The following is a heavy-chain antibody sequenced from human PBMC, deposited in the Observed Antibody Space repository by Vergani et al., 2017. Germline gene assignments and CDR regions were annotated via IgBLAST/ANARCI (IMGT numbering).Heavy chain of an antibody. CDR2: ISHDGNKK. J-gene: IGHJ6*03. CDR3: AKDPRLKEDYYYYYMDV. CDR1: GFTFSSSS. Sequence: VQVVESGGGLVQPGGSLRLSCAASGFTFSSSSMHWVRQAPGKGLEWVAVISHDGNKKYYVDSVKGRFTISRDNSKNTLYLYMNSLRADDTAVYYCAKDPRLKEDYYYYYMDVWGKGTTVTVSS. V-gene: IGHV3-30*18.